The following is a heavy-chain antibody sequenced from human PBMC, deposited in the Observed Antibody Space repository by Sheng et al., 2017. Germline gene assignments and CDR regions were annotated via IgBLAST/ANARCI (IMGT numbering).Heavy chain of an antibody. CDR2: IYHSGST. V-gene: IGHV4-38-2*02. D-gene: IGHD2-8*01. J-gene: IGHJ6*02. CDR1: GYSISSGYY. Sequence: QVQLQESGPGLVKPSETLSLTCAVSGYSISSGYYWGWIRQPPGKGLEWIGSIYHSGSTYYNPSLKSRVTISVDTSKNQFSLKLSSVTAADTAVYYCARDGFQLYGPNTGMDVWGQGTTVTVSS. CDR3: ARDGFQLYGPNTGMDV.